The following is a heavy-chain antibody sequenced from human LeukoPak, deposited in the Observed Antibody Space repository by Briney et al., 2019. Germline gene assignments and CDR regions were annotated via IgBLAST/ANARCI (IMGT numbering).Heavy chain of an antibody. CDR2: IIPFFGSA. CDR1: GGTFNTFA. CDR3: ARPDFSGFDWGFDF. J-gene: IGHJ4*02. V-gene: IGHV1-69*05. Sequence: SVTVSCKASGGTFNTFAISWVRQAPGQGLEWTGGIIPFFGSANYAQRFQDRFTITTDESTTTAYMELNSLTSDDTAVYYCARPDFSGFDWGFDFWGQGTLITVSS. D-gene: IGHD5-12*01.